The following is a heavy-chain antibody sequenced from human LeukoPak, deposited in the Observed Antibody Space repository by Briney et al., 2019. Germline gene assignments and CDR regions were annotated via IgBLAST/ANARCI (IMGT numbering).Heavy chain of an antibody. CDR1: GFTFSSYA. CDR2: ISYDGINK. Sequence: PGRSLRLSCAASGFTFSSYAMHWVRQAPGKGLEWVAVISYDGINKYYADSVKGRFTISRDNSKNTLYLQINSLRAEDTAVYYCAKGPQSLWFGELFSYYYYYMDVWGKGTTVTISS. V-gene: IGHV3-30*04. D-gene: IGHD3-10*01. J-gene: IGHJ6*03. CDR3: AKGPQSLWFGELFSYYYYYMDV.